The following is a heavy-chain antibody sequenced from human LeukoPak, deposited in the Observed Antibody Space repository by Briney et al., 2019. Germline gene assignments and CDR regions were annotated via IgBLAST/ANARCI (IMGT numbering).Heavy chain of an antibody. CDR3: AKEDDILTGYYYFDY. Sequence: PGGSLRLSCAASGFTFSDYYMSWIRQAPGKGLEWVSYISSSGSTIYYADSVKGRFTISRDNAKNSLYLQMNSLRAEDTALYYCAKEDDILTGYYYFDYWGQGTLVTVSS. V-gene: IGHV3-11*01. CDR2: ISSSGSTI. J-gene: IGHJ4*02. D-gene: IGHD3-9*01. CDR1: GFTFSDYY.